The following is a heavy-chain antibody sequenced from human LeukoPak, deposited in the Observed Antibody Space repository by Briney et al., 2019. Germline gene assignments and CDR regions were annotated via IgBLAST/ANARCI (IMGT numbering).Heavy chain of an antibody. Sequence: ASVKVSCKISEYTFTGYYMHWVRHAPGQGLEWMGWISPNSGGTNYAQKFQGRVTMTSDTSISTAYMELSRLRSDDTAVYYCARGKTTVYCGGDCYAFDYWGQGSLLTVSS. J-gene: IGHJ4*02. V-gene: IGHV1-2*02. D-gene: IGHD2-21*02. CDR3: ARGKTTVYCGGDCYAFDY. CDR1: EYTFTGYY. CDR2: ISPNSGGT.